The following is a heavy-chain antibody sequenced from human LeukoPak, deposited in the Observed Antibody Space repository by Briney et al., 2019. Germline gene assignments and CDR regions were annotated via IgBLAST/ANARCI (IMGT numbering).Heavy chain of an antibody. CDR1: GYAFTGYY. V-gene: IGHV1-2*02. J-gene: IGHJ4*02. Sequence: ASVKVSCKASGYAFTGYYMHWLRQAPGQGLEWMGWINPNSGGTNYAQKFQGRVTMARDTSISTAYMELSRLRSDDTAVYYCAGQFTSSSGAPDYWGQGTLVTVSS. D-gene: IGHD6-6*01. CDR2: INPNSGGT. CDR3: AGQFTSSSGAPDY.